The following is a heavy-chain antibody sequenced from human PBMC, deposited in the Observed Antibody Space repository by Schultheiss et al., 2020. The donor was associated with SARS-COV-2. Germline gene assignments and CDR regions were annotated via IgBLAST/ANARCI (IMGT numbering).Heavy chain of an antibody. CDR3: ARDGGSGITLRDYYYYMDV. J-gene: IGHJ6*03. Sequence: SETLSLTCTVSGGSISSDYWSWIRQPPGKGLEWIGYIYYSGSTNYNPSLKSRVTISVDTSKNQFSLKLSSVTAADTAVYYCARDGGSGITLRDYYYYMDVWGKGTTVTVSS. D-gene: IGHD3-10*01. CDR1: GGSISSDY. V-gene: IGHV4-59*12. CDR2: IYYSGST.